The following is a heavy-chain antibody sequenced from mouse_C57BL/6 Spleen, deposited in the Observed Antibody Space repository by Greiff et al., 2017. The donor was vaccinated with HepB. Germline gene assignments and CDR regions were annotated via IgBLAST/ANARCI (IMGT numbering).Heavy chain of an antibody. J-gene: IGHJ1*03. D-gene: IGHD1-1*01. V-gene: IGHV1-80*01. CDR1: GYAFSSYW. CDR2: IYPGDGDT. CDR3: ARGYYYGSSYNWYFDV. Sequence: VKLQQSGAELVKPGASVKISCKASGYAFSSYWMNWVKQRPGKGLEWIGQIYPGDGDTNYNGKFKGKATLTADKSSSTAYMQLSSLTSEDSAVYFCARGYYYGSSYNWYFDVWGTGTTVTVSS.